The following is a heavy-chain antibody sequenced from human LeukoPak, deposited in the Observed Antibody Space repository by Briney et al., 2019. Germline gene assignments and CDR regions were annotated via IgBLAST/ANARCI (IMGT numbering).Heavy chain of an antibody. V-gene: IGHV4-59*08. CDR3: ARHPFLAPYFDY. D-gene: IGHD3-3*02. J-gene: IGHJ4*02. CDR2: IYYSGST. Sequence: SETLSLTCTVSGGSISSYYWSWIRQPPGKGLEWIGYIYYSGSTNYNPSLKSRVTISVDTSKNQFSLKLSSVTAADTAVYYCARHPFLAPYFDYWGQGTLVTVSS. CDR1: GGSISSYY.